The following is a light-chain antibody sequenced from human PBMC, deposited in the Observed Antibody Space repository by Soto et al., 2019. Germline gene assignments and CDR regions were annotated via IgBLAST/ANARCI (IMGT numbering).Light chain of an antibody. CDR3: QQYNSYSWT. J-gene: IGKJ1*01. CDR2: DAS. Sequence: IQLTQTPSSLSASVGDRVTTTCRASQGISSFLAWYQQKPGKAPKLLIYDASSLESGVPSRFSGSGSGTEFTLTISSLQPDDFATYYCQQYNSYSWTSGQGTKVDIK. CDR1: QGISSF. V-gene: IGKV1-5*01.